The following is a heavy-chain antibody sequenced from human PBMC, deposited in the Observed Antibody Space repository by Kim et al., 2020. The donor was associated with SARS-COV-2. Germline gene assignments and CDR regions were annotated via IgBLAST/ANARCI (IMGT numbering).Heavy chain of an antibody. CDR1: GGSITSDSFY. Sequence: SETLSLTCTVSGGSITSDSFYWGWIRQPPGKRLEWIGSIFHSGSTYYNPSLKSRVTISVDTSKDQFSLKLNPVTAAATAIYYCGQFVEYDVLTGYYFDN. J-gene: IGHJ4*01. CDR2: IFHSGST. D-gene: IGHD3-9*01. CDR3: GQFVEYDVLTGYYFDN. V-gene: IGHV4-39*01.